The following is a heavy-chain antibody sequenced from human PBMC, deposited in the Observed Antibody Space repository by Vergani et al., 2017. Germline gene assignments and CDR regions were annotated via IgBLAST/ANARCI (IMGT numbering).Heavy chain of an antibody. CDR1: GFTFNQYG. J-gene: IGHJ6*03. CDR3: AREVGRSSSSPQWGYYYYYMDV. V-gene: IGHV3-33*01. D-gene: IGHD6-6*01. Sequence: QVQLVESGGGVVQPGRSLRLSCAASGFTFNQYGMHWVRQAPGKGLEWVAVTWYDGNNKQYADSVKGRFTISRDNSKSTMYLQMNSLRDEDTGVYYCAREVGRSSSSPQWGYYYYYMDVWGKGTTVTVSS. CDR2: TWYDGNNK.